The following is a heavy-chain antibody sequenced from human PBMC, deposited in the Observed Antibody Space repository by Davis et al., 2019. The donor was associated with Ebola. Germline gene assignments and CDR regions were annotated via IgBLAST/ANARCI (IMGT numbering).Heavy chain of an antibody. CDR3: ARTTFYYDSSGFYHREGYYFDF. D-gene: IGHD3-22*01. CDR2: IGDSGST. Sequence: SETLSLTCTVSGGSVSSGGYYWSWIRQPPGKGLEWIAYIGDSGSTKYSPSLKSRVTIQIGRSKNQFSLKLNSVIAADTDIYYCARTTFYYDSSGFYHREGYYFDFWGPGTLVTVSS. V-gene: IGHV4-61*08. CDR1: GGSVSSGGYY. J-gene: IGHJ4*02.